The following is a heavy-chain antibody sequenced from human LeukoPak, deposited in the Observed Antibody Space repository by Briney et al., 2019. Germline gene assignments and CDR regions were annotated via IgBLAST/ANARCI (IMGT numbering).Heavy chain of an antibody. CDR1: GFTVSEHY. D-gene: IGHD1-1*01. V-gene: IGHV3-23*01. CDR2: ISGSGGST. CDR3: AKDRTGTTGADWFDP. Sequence: GGSLRLSCEASGFTVSEHYMSWVRQAPGKGLERVSAISGSGGSTYYADSVKGRFTISRDNSKNTLYLQMNSLRAEDTAVYYCAKDRTGTTGADWFDPWGQGTLVTVSS. J-gene: IGHJ5*02.